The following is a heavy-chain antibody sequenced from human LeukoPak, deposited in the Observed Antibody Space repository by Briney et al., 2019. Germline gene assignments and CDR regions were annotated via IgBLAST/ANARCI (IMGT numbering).Heavy chain of an antibody. CDR3: ARAASIAVAPFDY. CDR1: GYTFTSYY. J-gene: IGHJ4*02. CDR2: INPSGGST. V-gene: IGHV1-46*01. D-gene: IGHD6-19*01. Sequence: ASVKVSCKASGYTFTSYYMHWVRQAPGQGLEWMGIINPSGGSTSYAQKFQGRVTITRDTSTSTVYVELSSLRSEDTAVYYCARAASIAVAPFDYWGQGTLVTVSS.